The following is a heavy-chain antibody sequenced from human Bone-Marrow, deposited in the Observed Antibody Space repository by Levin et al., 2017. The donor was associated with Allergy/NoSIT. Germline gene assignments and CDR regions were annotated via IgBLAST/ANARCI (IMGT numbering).Heavy chain of an antibody. J-gene: IGHJ4*02. Sequence: GESLKISCAASGFIFSSSAMHWFRQAPGKGLEWVAVISSDGTSKYNADSVKGRFTISRDNFKSTLYLEMKSLRAEDTAVYHCASLSQVGDADYWGQGTLVTVSS. D-gene: IGHD2-21*01. CDR3: ASLSQVGDADY. CDR2: ISSDGTSK. V-gene: IGHV3-30-3*01. CDR1: GFIFSSSA.